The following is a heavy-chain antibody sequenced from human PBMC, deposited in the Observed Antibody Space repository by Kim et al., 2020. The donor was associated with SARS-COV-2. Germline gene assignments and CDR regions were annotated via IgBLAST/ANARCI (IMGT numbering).Heavy chain of an antibody. V-gene: IGHV1-58*01. CDR3: AAILGGGYSSSSGYFDY. J-gene: IGHJ4*02. Sequence: SVKVSCKASGFTFTSSAVQWVRQARGQRLEWIGWIVVGSGNTNYAQKFQERVTITRDMSTSTAYMELSSLRSEDTAVYYCAAILGGGYSSSSGYFDYWGQGTLVTVSS. CDR1: GFTFTSSA. CDR2: IVVGSGNT. D-gene: IGHD6-6*01.